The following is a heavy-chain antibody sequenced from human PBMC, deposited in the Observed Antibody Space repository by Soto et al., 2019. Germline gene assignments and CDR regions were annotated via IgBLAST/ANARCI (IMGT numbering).Heavy chain of an antibody. CDR1: GFTVSSNY. Sequence: EVQLVESGGGLVQPGGSLRLSCAASGFTVSSNYMSWVRQAPGKGLEWVSVIYSGGSAYNADSVKGRLTISRDNSKNPLYLQMNSLRAEDTAVYYCARHGYSYGGGYFDYWGQGTLVTVSS. V-gene: IGHV3-66*04. CDR2: IYSGGSA. J-gene: IGHJ4*02. D-gene: IGHD5-18*01. CDR3: ARHGYSYGGGYFDY.